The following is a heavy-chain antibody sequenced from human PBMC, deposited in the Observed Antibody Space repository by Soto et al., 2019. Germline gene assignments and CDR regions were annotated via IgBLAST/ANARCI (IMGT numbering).Heavy chain of an antibody. V-gene: IGHV1-18*01. CDR1: GYTFTTYG. D-gene: IGHD6-19*01. CDR3: ARDPIIVAGTHYLDY. CDR2: ISANNGNT. Sequence: ASVKVSCKASGYTFTTYGIALVRQAPGQGLEWMGWISANNGNTNYAQKLQGRVTMTTDTSTSTAYMELTSLRSDDTAIYYCARDPIIVAGTHYLDYWGQGALVTVSS. J-gene: IGHJ4*02.